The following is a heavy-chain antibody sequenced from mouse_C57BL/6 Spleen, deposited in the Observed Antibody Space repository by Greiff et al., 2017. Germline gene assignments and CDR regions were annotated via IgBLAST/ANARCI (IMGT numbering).Heavy chain of an antibody. CDR3: AREGSDYTAGY. D-gene: IGHD2-13*01. CDR2: INPNNGGT. V-gene: IGHV1-26*01. CDR1: GYTFTDYY. Sequence: VQLQQSGPELVKPGASVKISCKASGYTFTDYYMNWVKQSHGKSLEWIGDINPNNGGTSYNQKFKGKATLTVDKSSSTAYMELRSLTSEASAVYYFAREGSDYTAGYWGQGTTLTVSS. J-gene: IGHJ2*01.